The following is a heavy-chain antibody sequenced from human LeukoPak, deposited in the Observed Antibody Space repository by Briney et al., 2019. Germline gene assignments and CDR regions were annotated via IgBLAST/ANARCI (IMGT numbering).Heavy chain of an antibody. J-gene: IGHJ4*02. V-gene: IGHV3-21*01. CDR1: GFTFSNYN. CDR3: ARVELGYSYSSH. D-gene: IGHD5-18*01. CDR2: ITSSSSYI. Sequence: PGGSLRLSCAASGFTFSNYNMNWVRQAPEKGLELVSSITSSSSYIYYADSVKGRFTISRDNAKNPLYLQMDSLRAEDTAVYYCARVELGYSYSSHWGQGTLVTVSS.